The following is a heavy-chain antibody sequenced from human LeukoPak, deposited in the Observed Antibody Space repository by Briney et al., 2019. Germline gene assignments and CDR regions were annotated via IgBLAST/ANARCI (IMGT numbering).Heavy chain of an antibody. J-gene: IGHJ4*02. V-gene: IGHV4-4*02. CDR2: IYHSGST. Sequence: SETLSLTCAVSGGSISSSNWWSWVRQPPGKGLEWIGEIYHSGSTNYNPSLKSRVTISVDKSKNQFSLKLSSVTAADTAVYYCARDQPYYYDSSGYYSDDYWGQGTLVTVSS. CDR3: ARDQPYYYDSSGYYSDDY. D-gene: IGHD3-22*01. CDR1: GGSISSSNW.